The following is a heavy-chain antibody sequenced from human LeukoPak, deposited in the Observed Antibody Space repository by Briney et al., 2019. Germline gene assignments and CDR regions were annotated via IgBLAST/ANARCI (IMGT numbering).Heavy chain of an antibody. V-gene: IGHV3-23*01. CDR3: AKVGVRINSGDY. CDR1: GLAVSTSV. D-gene: IGHD3-10*01. CDR2: IKDADAKP. Sequence: GGSLRLSCATSGLAVSTSVIYWFRQAPGKGLEWVSDIKDADAKPSYADSVKGRFTISRDNSKNTVYLEMSSLRAEDTALYYCAKVGVRINSGDYWGQGTLVTVSS. J-gene: IGHJ4*02.